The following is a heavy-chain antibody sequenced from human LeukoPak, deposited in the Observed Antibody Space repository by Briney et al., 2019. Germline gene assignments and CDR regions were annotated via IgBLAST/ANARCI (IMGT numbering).Heavy chain of an antibody. J-gene: IGHJ4*02. Sequence: SSETLSFTCTVSGYPISSGYYWGWIRQPPGKGLEWIGSIYHSGSTYYNPSLKSRVTISVDTSKNQFSLRLSSVTAADTAVYYCGRDYYDSSGHRVDYWGQGTLVTVSS. CDR1: GYPISSGYY. V-gene: IGHV4-38-2*02. CDR3: GRDYYDSSGHRVDY. CDR2: IYHSGST. D-gene: IGHD3-22*01.